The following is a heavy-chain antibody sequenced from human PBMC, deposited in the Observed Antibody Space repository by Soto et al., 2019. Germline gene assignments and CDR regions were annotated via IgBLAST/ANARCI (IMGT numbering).Heavy chain of an antibody. J-gene: IGHJ4*02. D-gene: IGHD3-22*01. CDR2: ISGSGDDT. CDR3: AKEVDSSGYYGGEFTY. Sequence: EVQLLESGGGLVQPGGSLRLSCAASGFTFSSYAMSWVRQAPGKGLEWVSAISGSGDDTYYADSVKGRLTISRDNSKNTLYLHMNSLRGEDTAVYYCAKEVDSSGYYGGEFTYWGQGTLVTVSS. CDR1: GFTFSSYA. V-gene: IGHV3-23*01.